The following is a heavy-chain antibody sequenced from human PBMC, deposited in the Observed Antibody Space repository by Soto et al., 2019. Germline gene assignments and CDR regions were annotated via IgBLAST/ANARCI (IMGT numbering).Heavy chain of an antibody. D-gene: IGHD6-19*01. CDR1: GFTFSSYA. CDR2: ISYDGSNK. V-gene: IGHV3-30-3*01. J-gene: IGHJ3*02. CDR3: ARERWQSQGAFDI. Sequence: GGSLRLSCAASGFTFSSYAMHWVRQAPGKGLEWVAVISYDGSNKYYADSVKGRFTISRDNSKNTLYLQMNSLRAEDTAVYYCARERWQSQGAFDIWGQGTMVTVSS.